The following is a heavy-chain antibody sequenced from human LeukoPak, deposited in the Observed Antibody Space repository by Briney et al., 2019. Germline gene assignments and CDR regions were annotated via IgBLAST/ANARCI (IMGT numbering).Heavy chain of an antibody. Sequence: SVKVSCKASGGTFSSYAISWVRQAPGQGLEWMGGIIPIFGTANYAQKFQGRVTITADESTSTAYMELSSLRSEDTAVYYCASSCIAARRILLGDYWGQGTLVTVSS. D-gene: IGHD6-6*01. CDR1: GGTFSSYA. CDR2: IIPIFGTA. J-gene: IGHJ4*02. V-gene: IGHV1-69*13. CDR3: ASSCIAARRILLGDY.